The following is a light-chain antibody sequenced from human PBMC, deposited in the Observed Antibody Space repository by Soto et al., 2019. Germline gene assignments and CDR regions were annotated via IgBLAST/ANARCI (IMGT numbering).Light chain of an antibody. CDR3: SSYAGSNMGV. CDR2: EVT. J-gene: IGLJ1*01. CDR1: SSDVGGYKF. Sequence: QSALTQPPSASGSPGQSVTISCTGTSSDVGGYKFVSWYQQHPGKAPKLLIYEVTQRPSGVPDRFSGSKSGNTASLTVSGXXXXXXXXXXXSSYAGSNMGVFGTGTKLTVL. V-gene: IGLV2-8*01.